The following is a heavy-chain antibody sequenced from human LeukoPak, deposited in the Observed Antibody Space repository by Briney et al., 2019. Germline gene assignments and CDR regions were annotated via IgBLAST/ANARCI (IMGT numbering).Heavy chain of an antibody. Sequence: ASVKVSCKASGFIFSDYYMHWVRQAPGQGLEWMGWINLKSGGTRFAQRFQGRVTLTGDTSISTAYMEVSRLTSDDTAVYYCARDPDLPLPIDYWGQGTLVTVSS. CDR3: ARDPDLPLPIDY. D-gene: IGHD3-3*01. J-gene: IGHJ4*02. CDR1: GFIFSDYY. CDR2: INLKSGGT. V-gene: IGHV1-2*02.